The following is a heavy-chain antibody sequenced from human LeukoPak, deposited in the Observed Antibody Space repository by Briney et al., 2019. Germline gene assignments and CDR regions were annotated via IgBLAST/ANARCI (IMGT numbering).Heavy chain of an antibody. CDR3: AREDYFGSGSHAWDS. CDR1: GFTFSSYE. J-gene: IGHJ4*02. Sequence: GGSLRLSCAASGFTFSSYEMNWVRQAPGKGLEWVSYISSSGSTIYYADSVKGRFTISRDNAQNTLYLQMESLRTEDTAVYYCAREDYFGSGSHAWDSWGQGTLVTVSS. CDR2: ISSSGSTI. D-gene: IGHD3-10*01. V-gene: IGHV3-48*03.